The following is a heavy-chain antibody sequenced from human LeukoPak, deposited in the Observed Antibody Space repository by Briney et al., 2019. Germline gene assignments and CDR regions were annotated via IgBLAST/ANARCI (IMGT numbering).Heavy chain of an antibody. CDR1: GLTFSHYG. D-gene: IGHD5/OR15-5a*01. CDR2: IRYDGSKK. J-gene: IGHJ3*02. CDR3: AKLVQSTDHDAFDI. V-gene: IGHV3-30*02. Sequence: GGSLRLSCAASGLTFSHYGMHWVRQAPGKGLERVAFIRYDGSKKNYADSVKGRFTISRDNSKNTLYLQMNSLRAEDTAVYYCAKLVQSTDHDAFDIWGQGTMVTVSS.